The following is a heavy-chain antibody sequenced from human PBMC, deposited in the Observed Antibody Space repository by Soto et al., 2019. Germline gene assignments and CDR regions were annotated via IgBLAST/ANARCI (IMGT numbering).Heavy chain of an antibody. CDR1: EFTFRSYW. V-gene: IGHV3-74*01. J-gene: IGHJ6*02. CDR2: ISGDGSST. CDR3: AKDITAAQPHGMDV. D-gene: IGHD6-13*01. Sequence: GGSLRLSCAASEFTFRSYWMHWVRQSPGKGLVWVSRISGDGSSTTYADSVRGRFTISRDNAKNSLYLQMNSLRAEDTALYYCAKDITAAQPHGMDVWGQGTTVTVSS.